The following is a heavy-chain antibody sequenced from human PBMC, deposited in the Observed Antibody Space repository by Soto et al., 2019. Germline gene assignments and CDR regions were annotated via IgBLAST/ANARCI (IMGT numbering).Heavy chain of an antibody. V-gene: IGHV1-69*06. CDR1: GGTFSSYA. Sequence: QVQLVQSGAEVKKPGSSVNVSCKASGGTFSSYAISWVRQAPGQGLEWMGGIIPIFGTANYAQKFQGRVTITADKSTSTAYMELSSLRSEDTAVYYCARGEVVPAAIGGAFDYWGQGPLVTVSS. D-gene: IGHD2-2*01. J-gene: IGHJ4*02. CDR2: IIPIFGTA. CDR3: ARGEVVPAAIGGAFDY.